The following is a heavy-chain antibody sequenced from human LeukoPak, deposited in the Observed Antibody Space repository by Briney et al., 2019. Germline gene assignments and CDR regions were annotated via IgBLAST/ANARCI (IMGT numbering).Heavy chain of an antibody. CDR1: GFTFIDYC. J-gene: IGHJ4*02. V-gene: IGHV1-2*02. Sequence: GASVKVSCKAAGFTFIDYCSHWVRQAPGQGPEWMGWIDLNNGATKYAPKFQGRGTITRDTSINTAYMELSSLTSDDTAVYYCARDSTAAAGSYFDYWGQGTLVTVSS. CDR2: IDLNNGAT. D-gene: IGHD6-13*01. CDR3: ARDSTAAAGSYFDY.